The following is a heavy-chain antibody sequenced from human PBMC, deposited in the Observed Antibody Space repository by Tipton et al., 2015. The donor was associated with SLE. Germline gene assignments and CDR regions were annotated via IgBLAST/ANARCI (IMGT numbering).Heavy chain of an antibody. D-gene: IGHD6-6*01. CDR3: ARAARGSSSSAFDI. V-gene: IGHV3-48*03. J-gene: IGHJ3*02. CDR2: ITIGGSTL. CDR1: GFTFSSYA. Sequence: SLRLSCAASGFTFSSYAMNWVRQAPGKGLEWVSYITIGGSTLYYADSVGGRFTISRDNAKNSLYLQMNSLRAEDTAVYYCARAARGSSSSAFDIWGQGTMVTVSS.